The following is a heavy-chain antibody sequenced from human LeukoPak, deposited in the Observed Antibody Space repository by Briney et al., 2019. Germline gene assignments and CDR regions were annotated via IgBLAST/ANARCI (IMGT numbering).Heavy chain of an antibody. D-gene: IGHD3-22*01. CDR1: GVSITSYY. J-gene: IGHJ4*02. CDR3: ARDVAVYDTSGYRYFDY. V-gene: IGHV4-59*01. Sequence: SETLSLTCTVSGVSITSYYWRWIRQPPGGGLEWIGFVASTGSTNYSHSLKSRVTTSLDTSKKQFSLKLSSVTAADTAMYYCARDVAVYDTSGYRYFDYWGLGTLVTVSS. CDR2: VASTGST.